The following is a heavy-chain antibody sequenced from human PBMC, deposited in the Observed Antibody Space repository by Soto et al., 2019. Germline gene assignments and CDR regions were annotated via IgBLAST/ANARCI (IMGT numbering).Heavy chain of an antibody. CDR2: IIPIFGTA. CDR3: ARDQIVGITRNWFDP. CDR1: GGTFSSYA. V-gene: IGHV1-69*13. J-gene: IGHJ5*02. Sequence: SVKVSCKASGGTFSSYAISWVRQAPGQGLEWMGGIIPIFGTANYAQKFQGRVTITADESTSTAYMELSSLRSEDTAVYYCARDQIVGITRNWFDPWGQGTLVTVSS. D-gene: IGHD3-10*01.